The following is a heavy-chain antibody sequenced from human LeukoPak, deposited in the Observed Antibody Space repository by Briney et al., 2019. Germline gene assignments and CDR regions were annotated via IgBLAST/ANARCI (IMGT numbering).Heavy chain of an antibody. CDR1: GGSISSDY. CDR3: GRNEFGDTIFGMDV. D-gene: IGHD2-21*02. V-gene: IGHV4-4*07. J-gene: IGHJ6*02. CDR2: ISAIGST. Sequence: SETLSLTSTVPGGSISSDYWSWIRQSAGGGLEWIGRISAIGSTNYNPSLKSRVTMSIDTSKNKFSLKLTSVTAADTAVYYCGRNEFGDTIFGMDVWGQGTTVTVSS.